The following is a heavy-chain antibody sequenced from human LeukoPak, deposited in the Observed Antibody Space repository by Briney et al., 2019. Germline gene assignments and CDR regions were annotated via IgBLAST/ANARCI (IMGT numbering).Heavy chain of an antibody. CDR2: INSDGSST. D-gene: IGHD6-13*01. Sequence: GGSLRLSCAASGFTFRSYWMHWVRQAPGKGLVWVSRINSDGSSTSYADSVKGRFTISRDNAKNTLYLEMNSLRVEDTAVYYCARVGVFEAAAGQFDYWGQGTLVTVSS. J-gene: IGHJ4*02. CDR3: ARVGVFEAAAGQFDY. CDR1: GFTFRSYW. V-gene: IGHV3-74*01.